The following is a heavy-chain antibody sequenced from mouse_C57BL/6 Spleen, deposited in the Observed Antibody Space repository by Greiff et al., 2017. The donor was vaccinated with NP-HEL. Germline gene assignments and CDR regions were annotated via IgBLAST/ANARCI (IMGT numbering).Heavy chain of an antibody. CDR2: IYPGDGDT. D-gene: IGHD2-5*01. CDR3: ARRSSNYDAMDY. V-gene: IGHV1-80*01. CDR1: GYAFSSYW. J-gene: IGHJ4*01. Sequence: QVQLQQSGAELVKPGASVKISCKASGYAFSSYWMNWVKQRPGKGLEWIGQIYPGDGDTNYNGKFKGKATLTADKSSSTAYMQLSSLTSEDSAVYFCARRSSNYDAMDYWGQGTSVTVSS.